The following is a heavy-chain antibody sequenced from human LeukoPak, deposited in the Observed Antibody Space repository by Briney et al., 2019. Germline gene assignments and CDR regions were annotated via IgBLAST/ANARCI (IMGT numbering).Heavy chain of an antibody. Sequence: PGGSLRLSCAASGFTFSSYEMNWVRQAPGKGLEWVSYISSSGSTIYYADSVKGRFTISRDNAKNSLYLQMNSLRAEDTAVYYCAREVYYFDYWGQGTLVTVSS. CDR2: ISSSGSTI. CDR1: GFTFSSYE. CDR3: AREVYYFDY. J-gene: IGHJ4*02. V-gene: IGHV3-48*03.